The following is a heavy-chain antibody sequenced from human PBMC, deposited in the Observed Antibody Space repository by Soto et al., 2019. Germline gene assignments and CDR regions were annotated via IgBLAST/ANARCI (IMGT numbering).Heavy chain of an antibody. V-gene: IGHV3-13*01. D-gene: IGHD3-10*01. CDR3: VREGLGGHIGPFDI. CDR1: EFTLSDYD. J-gene: IGHJ3*02. CDR2: MAISGNT. Sequence: EVQLVESGGGLVQPGGSLRLSCVASEFTLSDYDMHWVRQATGKGLEWVSSMAISGNTYHAGSVQGRFTISSECAKNTLYLQMNGLRVGETAVYFCVREGLGGHIGPFDIWGQGTMVTASS.